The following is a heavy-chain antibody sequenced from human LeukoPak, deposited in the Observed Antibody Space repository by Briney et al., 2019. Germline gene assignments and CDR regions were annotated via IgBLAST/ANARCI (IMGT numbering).Heavy chain of an antibody. V-gene: IGHV3-30-3*01. J-gene: IGHJ4*02. CDR1: GFTFSSYA. CDR2: ISYDGSNK. CDR3: ARGLGRLGGLSLVFGY. Sequence: GGSLRLSCAASGFTFSSYAMHWVRQAPGKGLEWVAVISYDGSNKYYADSVKGRFTISRDNSKNTLYLQMNSLRAEDTAVYYCARGLGRLGGLSLVFGYWGQGTLVTVSS. D-gene: IGHD3-16*02.